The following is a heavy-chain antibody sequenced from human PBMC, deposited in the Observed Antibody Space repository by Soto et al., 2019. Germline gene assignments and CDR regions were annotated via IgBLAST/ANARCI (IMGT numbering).Heavy chain of an antibody. D-gene: IGHD2-15*01. CDR2: ISHDGSNK. CDR1: EFTFSNYA. Sequence: QVQLVESGGGVVQPGRSLRLSCAASEFTFSNYAMYWVRQAPGKGLEWVAVISHDGSNKYYADSVKGRLTISRDNSKNTLYLLMNSLRAEDTAVYYCARDKECSGGSCYSANDYWGQGTLVTVPS. J-gene: IGHJ4*02. CDR3: ARDKECSGGSCYSANDY. V-gene: IGHV3-30-3*01.